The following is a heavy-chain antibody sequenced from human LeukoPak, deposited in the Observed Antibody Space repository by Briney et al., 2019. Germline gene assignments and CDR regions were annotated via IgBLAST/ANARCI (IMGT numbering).Heavy chain of an antibody. J-gene: IGHJ3*02. Sequence: GGSLRLSCAASGFTFSNYAMNWVRQAPGKGLEWVSIISESGDSTYYADSVKGRFTISRDNSKNTLYLQMNSLRAEDTAVYYCAKDRRGNWNYVGAFDIWGQGTMVTVSS. CDR3: AKDRRGNWNYVGAFDI. CDR2: ISESGDST. V-gene: IGHV3-23*01. D-gene: IGHD1-7*01. CDR1: GFTFSNYA.